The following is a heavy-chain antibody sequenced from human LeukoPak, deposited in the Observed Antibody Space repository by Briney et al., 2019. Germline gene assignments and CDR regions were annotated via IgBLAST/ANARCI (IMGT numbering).Heavy chain of an antibody. Sequence: SETLSLTCTVSGGSISSSSYHWGWIRQPPGKGLEWLGSIYYSGRTYNNPSLRTRVTISVETSKTQFSLKLSSVTAADTAVYYCARHSVIVLTAYAIPNWCHRGGQGILVTVS. J-gene: IGHJ5*02. CDR2: IYYSGRT. CDR1: GGSISSSSYH. V-gene: IGHV4-39*01. D-gene: IGHD2-8*01. CDR3: ARHSVIVLTAYAIPNWCHR.